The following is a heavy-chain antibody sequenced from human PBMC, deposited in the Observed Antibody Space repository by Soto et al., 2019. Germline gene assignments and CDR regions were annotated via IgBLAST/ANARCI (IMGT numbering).Heavy chain of an antibody. J-gene: IGHJ4*02. CDR3: ARHKYSSSWFFDS. D-gene: IGHD6-13*01. CDR1: GDSITSYN. CDR2: IYYTGYRGSA. V-gene: IGHV4-59*01. Sequence: SETLSLTCIVTGDSITSYNWSWLRQPPGKGLEWIGFIYYTGYRGSASYNPSLKGRGTISMDTSKNQFSLEVNSLTAADTAMYYCARHKYSSSWFFDSWGQGTQVTVSS.